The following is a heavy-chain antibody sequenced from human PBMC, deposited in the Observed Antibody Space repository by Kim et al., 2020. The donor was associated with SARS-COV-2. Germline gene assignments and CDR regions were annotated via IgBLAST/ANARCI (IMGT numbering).Heavy chain of an antibody. CDR3: ARGLLGYGETPALDI. Sequence: GGSLRLSCVASGFTVSSNYMNWVRQAPGKGLEWVSVNYRGGSTDYADSVKGRFTVSRDSSKNTLYLQMNSLRADDSAVYYCARGLLGYGETPALDIWGQGTMVTVSS. CDR1: GFTVSSNY. D-gene: IGHD5-12*01. J-gene: IGHJ3*02. V-gene: IGHV3-53*01. CDR2: NYRGGST.